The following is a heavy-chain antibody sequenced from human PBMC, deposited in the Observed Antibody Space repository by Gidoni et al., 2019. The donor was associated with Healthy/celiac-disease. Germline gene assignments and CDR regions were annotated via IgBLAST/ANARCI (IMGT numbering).Heavy chain of an antibody. Sequence: QVQLQESGPGLVKPSETLSLPCTVSGGSIRSYYWSWIRQHPGKGLEWLGYIYYSGSTNYTPSLKSRVTISVDTSKNQFSLKLSSVTAADTAVYYCARGVYCSSTSCYYFDYCGQGTLVTVSS. J-gene: IGHJ4*02. CDR1: GGSIRSYY. V-gene: IGHV4-59*01. CDR3: ARGVYCSSTSCYYFDY. D-gene: IGHD2-2*01. CDR2: IYYSGST.